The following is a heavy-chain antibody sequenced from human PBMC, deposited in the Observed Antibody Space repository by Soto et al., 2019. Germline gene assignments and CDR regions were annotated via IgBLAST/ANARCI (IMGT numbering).Heavy chain of an antibody. V-gene: IGHV3-30-3*01. CDR2: ISYGGSNK. Sequence: QVQLVESGGGVVQPGRSLRLSCAASGLTFSRYAMHWVRQAPGKGLEWVAIISYGGSNKYYADSVRGRFTISRDNSNNTLYLQMNSLRAEDTAVYYCARDRAGYSGFDYPAYWGQGTLVTVSS. D-gene: IGHD5-12*01. CDR1: GLTFSRYA. CDR3: ARDRAGYSGFDYPAY. J-gene: IGHJ4*02.